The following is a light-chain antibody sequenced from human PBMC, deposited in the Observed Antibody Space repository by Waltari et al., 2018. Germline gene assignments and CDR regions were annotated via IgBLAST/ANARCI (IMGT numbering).Light chain of an antibody. CDR3: QQYYSTPLT. V-gene: IGKV1-NL1*01. J-gene: IGKJ4*01. CDR1: QGLSNS. CDR2: AAS. Sequence: DIQMTQSPSSLSASVGDRVTITFRASQGLSNSLAWDQQQPGKAPKLLLYAASRLESGVPSRFSGSGSGTDYTLTISSLQPEDFATYYCQQYYSTPLTFGGGTKVEIK.